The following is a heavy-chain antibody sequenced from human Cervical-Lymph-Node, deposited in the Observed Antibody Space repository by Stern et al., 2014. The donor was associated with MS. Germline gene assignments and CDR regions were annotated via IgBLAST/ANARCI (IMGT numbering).Heavy chain of an antibody. J-gene: IGHJ6*02. CDR2: IYYSGTT. CDR3: ARDHFTTSLDV. CDR1: GGSISSDNYY. D-gene: IGHD2-2*01. Sequence: QVQLVQSGPGLVKPSQTLSLTCTVSGGSISSDNYYWTWIRQHPGKGLEWIGHIYYSGTTSYNPSLKSRLSITVDTSQNLFSLRLSSVTAADTAVYYCARDHFTTSLDVWGHGTTVTVS. V-gene: IGHV4-31*03.